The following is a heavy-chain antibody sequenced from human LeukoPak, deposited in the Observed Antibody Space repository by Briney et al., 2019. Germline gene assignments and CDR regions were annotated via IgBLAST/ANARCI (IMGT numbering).Heavy chain of an antibody. CDR1: GYTFTGCY. D-gene: IGHD2-21*02. V-gene: IGHV1-2*06. Sequence: ASVKVSCKASGYTFTGCYMHWVRQAPGQGLEWMGRINPNSGGTNYAQKFQGRVTMTRDTSISTAYMELSRLRSDDTAVYYCARESIVVVTAGDYWGQGTLVTVSS. CDR2: INPNSGGT. CDR3: ARESIVVVTAGDY. J-gene: IGHJ4*02.